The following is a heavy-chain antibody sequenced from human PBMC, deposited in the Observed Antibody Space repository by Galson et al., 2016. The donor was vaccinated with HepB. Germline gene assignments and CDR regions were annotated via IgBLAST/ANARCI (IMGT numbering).Heavy chain of an antibody. CDR2: TYYRYKWYN. D-gene: IGHD6-19*01. J-gene: IGHJ4*02. CDR1: GDSVSSYSAA. V-gene: IGHV6-1*01. CDR3: ARDTVRCGLYLFYFDY. Sequence: CAISGDSVSSYSAAWNWIRQSQSRGLEWLGRTYYRYKWYNEYAVSVKSRITIKSDTYKNQFSLQMNSVTPDDTAVYYCARDTVRCGLYLFYFDYWGQGTLVTVSS.